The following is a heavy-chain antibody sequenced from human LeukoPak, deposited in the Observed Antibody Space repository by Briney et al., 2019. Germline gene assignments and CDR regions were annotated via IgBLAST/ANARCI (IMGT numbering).Heavy chain of an antibody. CDR2: IKSKTDGGTT. Sequence: GGSLRLSCAASGVTFSTAWMSWGRQAPGKGLEWVGRIKSKTDGGTTAYAAPVTGRFPISRDDSKNTLYLQMDSLIIDDTAVYYCWYAPYYWGQRTLVTVSS. CDR1: GVTFSTAW. D-gene: IGHD6-13*01. J-gene: IGHJ4*02. CDR3: WYAPYY. V-gene: IGHV3-15*01.